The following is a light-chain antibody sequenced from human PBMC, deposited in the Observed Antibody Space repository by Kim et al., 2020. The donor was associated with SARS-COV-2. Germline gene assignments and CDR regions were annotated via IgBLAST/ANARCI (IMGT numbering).Light chain of an antibody. V-gene: IGKV4-1*01. Sequence: ATNNCKSSQSVLYSSNNKNYLAWYQQKPGQPPKLLIYWASTRESGVPDRFSGSGSGTDFTLTISSLQAEDVAVYYCQQYYSSRTFGQGTKLEI. CDR3: QQYYSSRT. J-gene: IGKJ2*01. CDR1: QSVLYSSNNKNY. CDR2: WAS.